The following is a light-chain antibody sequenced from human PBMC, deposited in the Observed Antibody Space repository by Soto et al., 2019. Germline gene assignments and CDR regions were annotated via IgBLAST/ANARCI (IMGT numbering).Light chain of an antibody. J-gene: IGLJ1*01. Sequence: QCVLTQPASVSWTTGQLITIYCTGNSSDVGGYNYAPSYQQHPAKAPNLTLYEVSNRPPGISHRFSGSKSGNTPSLTISGLQAEHETAYYCSSYTGSSTLVLGTGTKVTVL. V-gene: IGLV2-14*01. CDR3: SSYTGSSTLV. CDR1: SSDVGGYNY. CDR2: EVS.